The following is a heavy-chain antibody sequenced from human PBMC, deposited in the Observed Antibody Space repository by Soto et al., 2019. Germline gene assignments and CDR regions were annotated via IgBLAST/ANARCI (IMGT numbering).Heavy chain of an antibody. J-gene: IGHJ3*02. D-gene: IGHD3-3*01. Sequence: VKVSCKASGYTFTSYYMHWVRQAPGQGLEWMGIINPSGGSTSYAQKFQGRVTMTRDTSTSTVYMELSSLRSEDTAVYYCARGNYDFWSGYYIASASAFDIWGHGTMVTVSS. V-gene: IGHV1-46*03. CDR1: GYTFTSYY. CDR3: ARGNYDFWSGYYIASASAFDI. CDR2: INPSGGST.